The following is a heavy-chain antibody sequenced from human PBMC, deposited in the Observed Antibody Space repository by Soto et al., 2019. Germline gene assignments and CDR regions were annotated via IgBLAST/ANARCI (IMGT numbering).Heavy chain of an antibody. V-gene: IGHV3-30-3*01. CDR2: ISYDGSNK. D-gene: IGHD2-2*01. J-gene: IGHJ6*02. Sequence: GGSLRLSCAASGFTFSSYAMHWVRQAPGKGLEWVAVISYDGSNKYYADSVKGRFTISRDNSKNTLYLQMNSLRAEDTAVYYCAGDLVRVVPAATAPLYYYYGMDVWGQGTTVTVSS. CDR1: GFTFSSYA. CDR3: AGDLVRVVPAATAPLYYYYGMDV.